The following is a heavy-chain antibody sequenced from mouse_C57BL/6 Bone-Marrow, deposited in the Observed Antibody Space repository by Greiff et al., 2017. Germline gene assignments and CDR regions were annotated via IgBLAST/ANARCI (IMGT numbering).Heavy chain of an antibody. CDR1: GFTFSDYG. V-gene: IGHV5-17*01. J-gene: IGHJ4*01. CDR3: ARIDHTRQGSMDY. CDR2: ISSGSSTI. Sequence: EVKLVESGGGLVKPGGSLKLSCAASGFTFSDYGMHWVRQAPEKGLEWVAYISSGSSTIDYADTVKGRFTISRDNAKNTLYLQMTSLRSEDTAMYYCARIDHTRQGSMDYWGQGTSVTVSA.